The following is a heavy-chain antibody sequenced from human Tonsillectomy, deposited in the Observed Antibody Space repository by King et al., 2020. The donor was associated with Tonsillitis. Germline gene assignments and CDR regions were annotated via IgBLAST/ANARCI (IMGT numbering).Heavy chain of an antibody. CDR2: IYYSGST. J-gene: IGHJ2*01. D-gene: IGHD3-10*01. V-gene: IGHV4-30-4*01. Sequence: QLQESGPGLVKPSQTLSLTCTVSGGSISSGDYYWSWIRQPPGKGLEWIGYIYYSGSTYYNPSLKSRVTISVETSKTQFSLKMSSVTAADPAVYYCARVSYGSGYWYFDLWGRGTLVTVSS. CDR3: ARVSYGSGYWYFDL. CDR1: GGSISSGDYY.